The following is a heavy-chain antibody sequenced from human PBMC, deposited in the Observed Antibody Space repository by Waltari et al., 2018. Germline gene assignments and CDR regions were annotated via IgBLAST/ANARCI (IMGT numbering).Heavy chain of an antibody. CDR1: GFTFSSYL. V-gene: IGHV3-30*01. CDR2: ISYDGSSK. Sequence: QVQLVESGGGVVQPGRSLRLSCATSGFTFSSYLFHWVSQAPGKGVEWVEIISYDGSSKYYADSVQGRFTISRDASKKTLYLQMNSLRPDDTALYFCAGGEVVADVWTWGQGTLVTVSS. CDR3: AGGEVVADVWT. J-gene: IGHJ5*02. D-gene: IGHD2-15*01.